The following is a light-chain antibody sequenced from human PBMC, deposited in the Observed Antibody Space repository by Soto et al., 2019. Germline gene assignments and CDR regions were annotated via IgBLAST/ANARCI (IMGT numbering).Light chain of an antibody. Sequence: QSALTQPPSASGSPGQSVTISCTGTSSDGGGYNYVSWYQQHPGKAPKLMIYEVSERPSGVPDRFSGSKSGNTASLTVSGLQAEDEADYYCSSYGGINNLLFGGGTQVTVL. CDR2: EVS. CDR3: SSYGGINNLL. J-gene: IGLJ2*01. CDR1: SSDGGGYNY. V-gene: IGLV2-8*01.